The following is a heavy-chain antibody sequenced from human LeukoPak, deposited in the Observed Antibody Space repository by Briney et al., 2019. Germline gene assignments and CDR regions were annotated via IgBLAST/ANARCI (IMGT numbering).Heavy chain of an antibody. CDR1: GFTFSRYD. V-gene: IGHV3-23*01. J-gene: IGHJ4*02. D-gene: IGHD5/OR15-5a*01. CDR3: ARTSSSVLDY. Sequence: PGGSLRLSCTASGFTFSRYDMSWVRQAPGKGLEWVSGISDSAGTTFYADSVKGRFSISRDNSKNTLNLQMNSLRAEDTAVYYCARTSSSVLDYWGQGTLVTVSS. CDR2: ISDSAGTT.